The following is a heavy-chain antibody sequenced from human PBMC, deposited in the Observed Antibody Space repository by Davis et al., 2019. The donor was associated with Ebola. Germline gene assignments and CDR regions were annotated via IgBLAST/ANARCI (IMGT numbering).Heavy chain of an antibody. CDR3: ARGYCSGGSCYSGDY. D-gene: IGHD2-15*01. Sequence: AASVTVSCKASGYTFTSYYMHWVRQAPGQGLEWMGWMNPNSGNTGYAQKFQGRVTMTRNTSISTAYMELSSLRSEDTAVYYCARGYCSGGSCYSGDYWGQGTLVTVSS. J-gene: IGHJ4*02. CDR1: GYTFTSYY. V-gene: IGHV1-8*02. CDR2: MNPNSGNT.